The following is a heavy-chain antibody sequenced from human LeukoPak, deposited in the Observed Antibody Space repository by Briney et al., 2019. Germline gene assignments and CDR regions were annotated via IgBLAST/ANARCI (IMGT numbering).Heavy chain of an antibody. Sequence: GGSLRLSCAASGFTFDDYSMHWVRQAPGKSLEWVSLISWNGGSTYYADSVKGRFTISRDNSKNSLYLQMNSLRAEDTALYYCAKGGKNYFDYWGQGTLVTVSS. J-gene: IGHJ4*02. V-gene: IGHV3-43D*03. CDR1: GFTFDDYS. CDR2: ISWNGGST. CDR3: AKGGKNYFDY.